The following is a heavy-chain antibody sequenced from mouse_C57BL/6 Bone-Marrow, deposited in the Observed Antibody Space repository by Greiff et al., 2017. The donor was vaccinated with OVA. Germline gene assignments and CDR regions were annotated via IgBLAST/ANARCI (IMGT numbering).Heavy chain of an antibody. V-gene: IGHV5-6*01. J-gene: IGHJ2*01. D-gene: IGHD6-2*01. CDR2: ISSGGSYT. Sequence: EVQLVESGGDLVKPGGSLKLSCAASGFTFSSYGMSWVRPTPDKRLEWVATISSGGSYTYYPDSVKGRFTISRDNAKNTLYLQMSSLKSEDTAMYYCARLVGRHYFDYWGQGTTLTVSS. CDR1: GFTFSSYG. CDR3: ARLVGRHYFDY.